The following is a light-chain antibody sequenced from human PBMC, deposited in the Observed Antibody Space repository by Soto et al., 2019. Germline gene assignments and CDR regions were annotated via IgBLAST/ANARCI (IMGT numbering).Light chain of an antibody. Sequence: QSVLTQPASVSGSPGQSITISCTGTSSDVGSYNLVSWYQRHPGKAPKLMIYEVSKRPSGVSNRFSGSKSGNTASLTISGLQAEDEADYSCCSYAGSSTPLIFGTGTKVTVL. J-gene: IGLJ1*01. CDR1: SSDVGSYNL. CDR3: CSYAGSSTPLI. V-gene: IGLV2-23*02. CDR2: EVS.